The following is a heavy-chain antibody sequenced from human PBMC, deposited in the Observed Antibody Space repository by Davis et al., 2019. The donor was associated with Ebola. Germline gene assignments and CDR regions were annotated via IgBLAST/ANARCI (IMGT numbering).Heavy chain of an antibody. CDR1: GGSIRSSNW. V-gene: IGHV4-4*02. Sequence: PSETLSLTCAVSGGSIRSSNWWSWVRQPPGKGLEWIGEIYHSGSTNYNPSLKSRVTISVDTSKNQFSLKLSSVTAADTAVYYCAETYYYDSQPLFQHWGQGTLVTVSS. CDR2: IYHSGST. D-gene: IGHD3-22*01. J-gene: IGHJ1*01. CDR3: AETYYYDSQPLFQH.